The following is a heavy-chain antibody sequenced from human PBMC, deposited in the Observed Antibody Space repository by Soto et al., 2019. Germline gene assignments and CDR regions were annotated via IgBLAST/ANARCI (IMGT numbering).Heavy chain of an antibody. Sequence: ASVKVSCKASGYTFTGYYMHWVRQAPGQGLEWMGWINPNSGGTNYAQKFQGWVTMTRDTSISTAYMELSRLRSDDTAVYYCARSKILGTVTTDDAFDIWGQGXMVTVS. D-gene: IGHD4-17*01. V-gene: IGHV1-2*04. CDR1: GYTFTGYY. CDR2: INPNSGGT. CDR3: ARSKILGTVTTDDAFDI. J-gene: IGHJ3*02.